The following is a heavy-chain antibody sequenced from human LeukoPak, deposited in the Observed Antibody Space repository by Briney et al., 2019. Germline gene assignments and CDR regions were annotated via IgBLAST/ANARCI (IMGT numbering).Heavy chain of an antibody. CDR1: GGSIGSSSYY. Sequence: SETLSLTCTVSGGSIGSSSYYWGWIRQPPGKGLEWIGSIYYSGSTYYNPSLKSRVTISVDTSKNQFSLKLSSVTAADTAVYYCARSSITMVRGVSDAFDIWGQGTMVTVSS. CDR2: IYYSGST. D-gene: IGHD3-10*01. V-gene: IGHV4-39*07. CDR3: ARSSITMVRGVSDAFDI. J-gene: IGHJ3*02.